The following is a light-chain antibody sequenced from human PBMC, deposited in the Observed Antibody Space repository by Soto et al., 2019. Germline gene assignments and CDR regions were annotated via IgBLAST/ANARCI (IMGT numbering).Light chain of an antibody. CDR2: SAS. CDR1: QNDFTS. CDR3: QQNYSPLVS. V-gene: IGKV1-39*01. J-gene: IGKJ4*01. Sequence: DIQMTQSPSSQSASVGDSVTITCRASQNDFTSLNWLQQKPGRAPKVLISSASTLLSGVPSRFSGSGSGTDFTLTIGSLQPDDYATYYCQQNYSPLVSFGGGTTVEI.